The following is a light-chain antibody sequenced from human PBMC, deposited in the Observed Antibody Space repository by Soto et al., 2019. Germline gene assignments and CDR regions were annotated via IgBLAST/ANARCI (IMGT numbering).Light chain of an antibody. CDR1: QNIGDNY. CDR3: QQFGRSPRFT. CDR2: DAS. Sequence: IVLTQSPGTLSLSPGDRATLSCRASQNIGDNYLAWYQQKPGQAPRLLIYDASRRATGIPERFSGSGSGTDFTLTINRLEPEDSAVYYCQQFGRSPRFTFGPGTKVDIK. V-gene: IGKV3-20*01. J-gene: IGKJ3*01.